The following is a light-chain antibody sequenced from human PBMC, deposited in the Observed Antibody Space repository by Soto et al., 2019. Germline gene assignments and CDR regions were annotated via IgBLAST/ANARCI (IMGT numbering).Light chain of an antibody. J-gene: IGKJ2*01. CDR2: WAS. V-gene: IGKV4-1*01. Sequence: DIVMTQSPDSLAVSLGERATIGCRSSQSVLYSSSNKNYLAWYQQKAGQPPKLLIYWASTRESGVPDRFSGSGSGTDFTLTISSLQAEDVAVYYCQQYYSSPYTFGQGSKLEIK. CDR3: QQYYSSPYT. CDR1: QSVLYSSSNKNY.